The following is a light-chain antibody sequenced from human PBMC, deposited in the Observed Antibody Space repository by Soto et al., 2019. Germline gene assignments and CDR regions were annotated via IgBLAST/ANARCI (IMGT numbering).Light chain of an antibody. CDR1: TSNVGINS. J-gene: IGLJ3*02. CDR2: RSN. V-gene: IGLV1-47*01. Sequence: QSVLTQPPSASGTPGQRVTISCSGTTSNVGINSVFWYQHLPGMAPKLLIYRSNQRASGVPDRFSGSKSGTSASLAISGLRSEDEAEYCCAAWDDSLSGKVFGGGTKLTVL. CDR3: AAWDDSLSGKV.